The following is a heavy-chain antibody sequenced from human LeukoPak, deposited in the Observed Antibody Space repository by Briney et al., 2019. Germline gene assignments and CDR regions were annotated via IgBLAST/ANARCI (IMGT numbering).Heavy chain of an antibody. CDR1: GRSISSYY. D-gene: IGHD5-18*01. CDR2: IYYSGST. V-gene: IGHV4-59*01. Sequence: SETLTLTCTVSGRSISSYYWSWIRQPPGKGRECIVYIYYSGSTNYNPSLKSRVTISVDTSKNQFSLKLSSVTAADTAVYYCARTPIRDTAIGQEMDFDYWGQGTLVTVSS. CDR3: ARTPIRDTAIGQEMDFDY. J-gene: IGHJ4*02.